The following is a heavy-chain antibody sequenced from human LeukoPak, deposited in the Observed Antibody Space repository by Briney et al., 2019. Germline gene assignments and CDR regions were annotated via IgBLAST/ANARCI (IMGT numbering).Heavy chain of an antibody. CDR2: IYQSGNA. CDR3: AGPESGYDWVFDY. CDR1: GASISSSNW. D-gene: IGHD5-12*01. Sequence: KPSETLSLTCDVSGASISSSNWWSWVRQPPGKGLEWIGEIYQSGNANYNPSLKSRVTISADKSKNQFFLKLTSVTAADTAVYYCAGPESGYDWVFDYWGQGILVTVSS. V-gene: IGHV4-4*02. J-gene: IGHJ4*02.